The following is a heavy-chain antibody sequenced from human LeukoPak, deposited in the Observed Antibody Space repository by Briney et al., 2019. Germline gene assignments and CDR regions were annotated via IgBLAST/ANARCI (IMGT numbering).Heavy chain of an antibody. Sequence: GRSLRLSCAASGFTFSSYGMHWVRQAPGKGLEWVAVIWYDGSNKYYADSVKGRFTISRDNSKNTLYLQMNSLRAEDTAVYYCARSGIGLYGMDVWGQGTRSPSP. CDR1: GFTFSSYG. CDR3: ARSGIGLYGMDV. D-gene: IGHD1-14*01. CDR2: IWYDGSNK. V-gene: IGHV3-33*01. J-gene: IGHJ6*02.